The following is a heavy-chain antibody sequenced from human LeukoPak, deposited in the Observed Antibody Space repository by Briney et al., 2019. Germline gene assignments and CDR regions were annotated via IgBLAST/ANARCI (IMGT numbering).Heavy chain of an antibody. V-gene: IGHV3-23*01. D-gene: IGHD2-2*02. J-gene: IGHJ4*02. CDR2: ISGSGGST. CDR3: ARDDCSSTSCYKNFDY. CDR1: GFTFSSYA. Sequence: SGGSLSLSCAASGFTFSSYAMSWVRQAPGKGLEWVSAISGSGGSTYYAASVKGRFTISRDNSKNTLYLQMNSLRAEDTAVYYCARDDCSSTSCYKNFDYWGQGTLVTVSS.